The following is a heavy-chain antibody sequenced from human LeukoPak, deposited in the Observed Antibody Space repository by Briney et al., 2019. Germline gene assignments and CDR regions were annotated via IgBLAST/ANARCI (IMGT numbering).Heavy chain of an antibody. D-gene: IGHD3-16*02. CDR1: GGSISSSSYY. V-gene: IGHV4-39*07. CDR3: ARDPRLRLGELSLWSAFDI. J-gene: IGHJ3*02. CDR2: IYYSGST. Sequence: SETLSLTCTVSGGSISSSSYYWGWIRQPPGKGLEWIGSIYYSGSTYYNPSLKSRVTISVDTSKNQFSLKLSSVTAADTAVYYCARDPRLRLGELSLWSAFDIWGQGTMVTVSS.